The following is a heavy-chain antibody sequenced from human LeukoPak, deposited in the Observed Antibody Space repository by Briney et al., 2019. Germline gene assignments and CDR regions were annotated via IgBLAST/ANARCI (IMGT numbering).Heavy chain of an antibody. CDR2: ISSSSSTI. CDR3: ARDAGAVGPFFFDY. CDR1: GFTFSSYS. Sequence: PGGSLRLPCAASGFTFSSYSMNWVRQAPGKGLEWVSYISSSSSTIYYADSVKGRFTISRDNAKNSLYLQMNSLRAEDTAVYYCARDAGAVGPFFFDYWGQGTLVTVSS. J-gene: IGHJ4*02. D-gene: IGHD6-19*01. V-gene: IGHV3-48*01.